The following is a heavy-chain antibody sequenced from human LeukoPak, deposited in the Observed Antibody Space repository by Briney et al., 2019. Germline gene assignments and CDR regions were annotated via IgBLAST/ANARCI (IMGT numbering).Heavy chain of an antibody. CDR3: ARGLFVDGTYYFDY. J-gene: IGHJ4*02. V-gene: IGHV1-8*01. CDR1: GYTFTSYD. D-gene: IGHD3-3*01. Sequence: ASVKVSCKASGYTFTSYDINWVRQATGQGLEWMGWINPNSGNTGYAQKFQGRVTMTRNTSISTAYMELSSLRSEDTAVYYCARGLFVDGTYYFDYWGQGTLVTVSS. CDR2: INPNSGNT.